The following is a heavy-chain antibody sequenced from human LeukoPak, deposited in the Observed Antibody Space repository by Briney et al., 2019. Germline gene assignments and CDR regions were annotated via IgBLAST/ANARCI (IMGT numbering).Heavy chain of an antibody. D-gene: IGHD3-3*01. V-gene: IGHV3-30*03. CDR1: GFTFRTYA. CDR3: ARVGFWSGTGAYYYYYYYMDV. J-gene: IGHJ6*03. CDR2: MSHDGVKV. Sequence: GGSLRLSCAASGFTFRTYAMHWVRQAPGKGLEWVAFMSHDGVKVFHADSVKGRFTISRDNSKSILYLQMNSLRAEDTAVYYCARVGFWSGTGAYYYYYYYMDVWGKGTTVTVSS.